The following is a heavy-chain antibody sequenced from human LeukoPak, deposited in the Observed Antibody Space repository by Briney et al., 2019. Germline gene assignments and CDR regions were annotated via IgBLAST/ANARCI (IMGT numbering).Heavy chain of an antibody. CDR2: INWSGAST. Sequence: GGSLRLSCAASGFTFDDYGMSWVRQAPGKGLEWVSGINWSGASTVYADSVKGRFTISRDNAKNSLYLQMNSLRAEDTALYYCARGPSGWCYFEDWGQGTLVTVSS. D-gene: IGHD6-19*01. J-gene: IGHJ4*02. CDR3: ARGPSGWCYFED. CDR1: GFTFDDYG. V-gene: IGHV3-20*04.